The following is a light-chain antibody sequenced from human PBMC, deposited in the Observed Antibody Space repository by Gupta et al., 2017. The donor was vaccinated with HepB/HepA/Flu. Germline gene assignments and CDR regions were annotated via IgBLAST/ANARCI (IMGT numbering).Light chain of an antibody. Sequence: QLTQSPSSLSASVGDSVSITCLADHIIYTSVNWYHQKPGKAPNVLSYAASILQSRVPSRFSGSGSGTDFTLKITGLQPEDYGTYYCIQAYTVPGTFGRGT. CDR3: IQAYTVPGT. J-gene: IGKJ1*01. CDR2: AAS. CDR1: HIIYTS. V-gene: IGKV1-39*01.